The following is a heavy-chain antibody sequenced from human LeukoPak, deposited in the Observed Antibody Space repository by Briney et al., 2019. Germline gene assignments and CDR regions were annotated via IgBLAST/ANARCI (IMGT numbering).Heavy chain of an antibody. V-gene: IGHV3-30*18. J-gene: IGHJ4*02. CDR2: ISYDGSNE. CDR3: AKGPAPRLGEFSYHALVDY. CDR1: GFTFSGYG. D-gene: IGHD3-16*02. Sequence: GGSLRLSCAASGFTFSGYGMHWVRQAPGKGLEWVAFISYDGSNENIADSVKGRFIISRDNSKNTLYLQMNSLRAEDTAVYYCAKGPAPRLGEFSYHALVDYWGQGTLVTVSS.